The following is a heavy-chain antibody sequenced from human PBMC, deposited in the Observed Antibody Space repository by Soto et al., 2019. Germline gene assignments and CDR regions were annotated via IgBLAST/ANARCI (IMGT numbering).Heavy chain of an antibody. CDR2: INGGTMDT. D-gene: IGHD6-13*01. Sequence: GGSLRLSCAASGFTFSSYVMSWVRQAPGRGLEWVSTINGGTMDTYYADSVKGRFIISRDNFKNTLYLQMNSLRAEDTALYYCVRLSSSWDNDNWGQGTLVTVSS. V-gene: IGHV3-23*01. CDR3: VRLSSSWDNDN. CDR1: GFTFSSYV. J-gene: IGHJ4*02.